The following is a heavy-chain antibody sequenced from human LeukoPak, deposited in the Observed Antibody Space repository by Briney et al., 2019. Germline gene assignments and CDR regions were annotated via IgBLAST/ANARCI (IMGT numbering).Heavy chain of an antibody. J-gene: IGHJ4*02. V-gene: IGHV3-21*01. CDR3: ASRYGSGDY. D-gene: IGHD3-10*01. CDR1: GFTFSSYS. Sequence: GGSLRLSCAASGFTFSSYSMNWVRQAPGKGLEWVSSISSSSSYIKYADSVKGRFTISRDNAKNSLYLQMNSLRAEDTAVYYCASRYGSGDYWGQGTLVTVSS. CDR2: ISSSSSYI.